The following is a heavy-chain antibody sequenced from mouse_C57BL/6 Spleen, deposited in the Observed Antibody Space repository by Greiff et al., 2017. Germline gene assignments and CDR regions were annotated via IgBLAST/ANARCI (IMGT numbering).Heavy chain of an antibody. CDR1: GFTFSSYA. CDR2: ISDGGSYT. CDR3: ARDEDYGYPWFDY. Sequence: DVKLVESGGGLVKPGGSLKLSCAASGFTFSSYAMSWVRQTPEKGLEWVATISDGGSYTYYPDNVKGRFTISRDNAKNNLYLQMSHRKSEDTARDYCARDEDYGYPWFDYWGQGTLVTVSA. D-gene: IGHD2-2*01. V-gene: IGHV5-4*01. J-gene: IGHJ3*01.